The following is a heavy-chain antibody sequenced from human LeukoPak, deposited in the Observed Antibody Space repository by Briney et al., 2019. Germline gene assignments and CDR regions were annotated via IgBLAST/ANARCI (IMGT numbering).Heavy chain of an antibody. CDR1: GFTLSTYG. CDR3: AKDLYSSSWYRFDY. CDR2: ISYDGSNE. D-gene: IGHD6-13*01. V-gene: IGHV3-30*18. J-gene: IGHJ4*02. Sequence: GGSLSLSCAASGFTLSTYGMHWVRQAPGKGLGGVEVISYDGSNEYYADSVKGRFTISRDNSKNTLYLQMNSLRAEDTAVYYCAKDLYSSSWYRFDYCGQGTLVTVSS.